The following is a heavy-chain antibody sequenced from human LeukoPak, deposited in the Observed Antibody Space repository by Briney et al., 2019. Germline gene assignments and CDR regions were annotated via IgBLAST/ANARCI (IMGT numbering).Heavy chain of an antibody. Sequence: GALRPPCGTPGFTFRRQCMDRVRPGPGQGVGGGAGFSYDGSNKYYADSVKGRFTISRDNSKNTLYLQMNSLRAEDTAVYYCAKVGLRVTSRAHYYFDYWGQGTLVTVSS. V-gene: IGHV3-30*18. J-gene: IGHJ4*02. CDR2: FSYDGSNK. CDR1: GFTFRRQC. CDR3: AKVGLRVTSRAHYYFDY. D-gene: IGHD4-17*01.